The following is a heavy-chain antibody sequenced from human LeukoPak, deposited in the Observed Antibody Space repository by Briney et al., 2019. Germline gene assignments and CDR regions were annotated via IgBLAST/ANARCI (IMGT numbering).Heavy chain of an antibody. CDR3: AKWGDYDVLTGYYVSDY. J-gene: IGHJ4*02. V-gene: IGHV3-23*01. CDR1: GCTFSSYA. D-gene: IGHD3-9*01. Sequence: AGASLRLSCAASGCTFSSYAMSWVCHGPGKGLELVSAISGSGGNTYYADSVKGRFTISRDNSKNTVFLQMNSLRAEDTAVYYCAKWGDYDVLTGYYVSDYWGQDTLVTVS. CDR2: ISGSGGNT.